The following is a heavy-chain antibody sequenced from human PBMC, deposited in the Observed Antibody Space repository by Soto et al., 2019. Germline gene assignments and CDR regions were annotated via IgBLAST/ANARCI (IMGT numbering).Heavy chain of an antibody. CDR2: IYYSGST. Sequence: SETLSLTCTVSGGSISSGGYYWSWIRQHPGKGLEWIGYIYYSGSTYYNPSLKSRVTISVDTSKNQFSLKLSSVTAADTAVYYCARASTGVLAYGMDVWGQGTTVTVSS. D-gene: IGHD3-10*01. CDR3: ARASTGVLAYGMDV. V-gene: IGHV4-31*03. CDR1: GGSISSGGYY. J-gene: IGHJ6*02.